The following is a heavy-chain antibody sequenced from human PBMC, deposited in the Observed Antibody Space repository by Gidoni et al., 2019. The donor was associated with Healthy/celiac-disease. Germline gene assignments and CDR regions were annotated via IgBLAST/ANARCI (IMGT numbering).Heavy chain of an antibody. Sequence: QVQLVESGGGVVQPGRSLRLSCAASGFTFSSYGMHWVRQAPGKGLEWVAVISYDGSNKYYADSVKGRFTISRDNSKNTLYLQMNSLRAEDTAVYYCAKDDLMVYAGLLFDYWGQGTLVTVSS. CDR2: ISYDGSNK. CDR3: AKDDLMVYAGLLFDY. V-gene: IGHV3-30*18. CDR1: GFTFSSYG. J-gene: IGHJ4*02. D-gene: IGHD2-8*01.